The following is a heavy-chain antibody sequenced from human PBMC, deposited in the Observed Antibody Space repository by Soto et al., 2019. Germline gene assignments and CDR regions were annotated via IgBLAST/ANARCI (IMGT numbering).Heavy chain of an antibody. J-gene: IGHJ6*02. D-gene: IGHD2-2*01. V-gene: IGHV6-1*01. Sequence: PSQTLSLTCAISGDSLSSNSAAWNWTRQSASRGLEWLGRTYYRSKWYNDYAVSVKSRITINPDTSKNQFSLQLNSVTPEDTAVYYCARGGTNRGFYYYYYGMDVWGQGTTVTVSS. CDR2: TYYRSKWYN. CDR3: ARGGTNRGFYYYYYGMDV. CDR1: GDSLSSNSAA.